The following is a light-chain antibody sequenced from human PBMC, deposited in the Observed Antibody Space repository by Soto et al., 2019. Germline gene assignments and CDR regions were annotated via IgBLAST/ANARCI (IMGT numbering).Light chain of an antibody. CDR2: AAS. CDR3: QQTYNSLMYT. J-gene: IGKJ2*01. Sequence: DIQMTQSPSSLSVSVGDRVTITCRASQSITSYLNWYQQKPGKAPKLLIYAASNLQSGVPPRFSGSGSGTDFTLTISSLQPEDFATYYCQQTYNSLMYTFGQGTNLESK. CDR1: QSITSY. V-gene: IGKV1-39*01.